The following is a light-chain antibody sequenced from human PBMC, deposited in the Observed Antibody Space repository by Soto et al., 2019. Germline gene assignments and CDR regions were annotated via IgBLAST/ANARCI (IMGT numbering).Light chain of an antibody. CDR1: SRDVGGYNY. V-gene: IGLV2-14*01. Sequence: QSALTQPASVSGAPVQSITISCTGTSRDVGGYNYVSWYQQHPGKAPKLMIYEVSNRPSGVSNRFSGSKSGNTASLTISGLQAEDEADYYCSSYTSSSTLVFGTGTKVTVL. J-gene: IGLJ1*01. CDR2: EVS. CDR3: SSYTSSSTLV.